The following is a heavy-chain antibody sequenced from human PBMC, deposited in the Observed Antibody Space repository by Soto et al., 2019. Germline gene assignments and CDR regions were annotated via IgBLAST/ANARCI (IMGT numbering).Heavy chain of an antibody. CDR1: GGTFSSYA. V-gene: IGHV1-69*06. D-gene: IGHD3-3*01. J-gene: IGHJ6*02. CDR3: ARGRGSRLLGSLCYYYHGMDV. CDR2: IIPIFGTA. Sequence: GASVKVSCKASGGTFSSYAISWVRQAPGQGLEWMGGIIPIFGTANYAQKYQGRVTITADKSTSTAYMELSSLRSEETAGYYCARGRGSRLLGSLCYYYHGMDVWGQGTTVPVS.